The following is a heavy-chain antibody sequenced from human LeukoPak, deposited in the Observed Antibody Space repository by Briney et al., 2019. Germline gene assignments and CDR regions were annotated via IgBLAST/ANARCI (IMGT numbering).Heavy chain of an antibody. CDR2: ISGSGGGT. V-gene: IGHV3-23*01. Sequence: GGSLRLSCAASGFTFSSYAMNWVRQAPGKGLAWVSAISGSGGGTYYADSVKGRFTISRDNSKNTLYLQMNSLRAEDTAVYYCAKPGPYSSCWYEGYWGQGSLVTVSS. CDR1: GFTFSSYA. J-gene: IGHJ4*02. D-gene: IGHD6-19*01. CDR3: AKPGPYSSCWYEGY.